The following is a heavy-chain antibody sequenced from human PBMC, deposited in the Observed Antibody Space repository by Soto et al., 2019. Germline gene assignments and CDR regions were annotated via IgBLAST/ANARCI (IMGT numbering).Heavy chain of an antibody. J-gene: IGHJ4*02. CDR2: INHSGST. V-gene: IGHV4-34*01. D-gene: IGHD1-1*01. CDR1: GGSFSGYY. CDR3: ARRYGYSFDY. Sequence: SDTLSLTCAVYGGSFSGYYWNWIRQPPGKGLEWIGEINHSGSTNYNPSLKSRVTISVDTSKNQFSLKLSSVTAADTAVYYCARRYGYSFDYWGQGTLVTVSS.